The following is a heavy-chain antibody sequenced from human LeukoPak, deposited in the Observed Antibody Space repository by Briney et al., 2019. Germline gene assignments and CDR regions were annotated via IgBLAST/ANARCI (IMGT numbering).Heavy chain of an antibody. CDR1: GYTFTSYG. Sequence: ASVKVSCTASGYTFTSYGISWVRQAPGQGLEWMGGIIPIFGTANYAQKFQGRVTITADESTSTAYMELSSLRSEDTAVYYCARDSSVNFWFDPWGQGTLVTVSS. CDR2: IIPIFGTA. V-gene: IGHV1-69*13. J-gene: IGHJ5*02. D-gene: IGHD6-19*01. CDR3: ARDSSVNFWFDP.